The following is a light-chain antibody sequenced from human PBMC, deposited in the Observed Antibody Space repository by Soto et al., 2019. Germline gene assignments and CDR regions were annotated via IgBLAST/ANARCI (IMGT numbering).Light chain of an antibody. J-gene: IGKJ4*01. CDR3: QQYNNLPLT. CDR1: QSISDN. CDR2: GAS. V-gene: IGKV3-15*01. Sequence: EIVMTQSPATLSVSPGERATLSCRASQSISDNLAWYQQKPGQAPRLPIYGASTGATSIPARFSGSGSGTEFTLTISSLQSEDVAIYYCQQYNNLPLTFGGGTKVEIK.